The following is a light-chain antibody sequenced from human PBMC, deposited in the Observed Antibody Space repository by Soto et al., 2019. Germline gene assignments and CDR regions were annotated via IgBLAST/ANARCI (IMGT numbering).Light chain of an antibody. CDR3: QQYNSYSQWT. Sequence: DIQMTQSPSTLSASVGDRVTIICRASQSIGSWLAWYQQKPGKAPKLLIYKASSLEGGGPSRFSGSGSGTEFTLTISSLQPDDFATYYCQQYNSYSQWTFGQGTKVEIK. V-gene: IGKV1-5*03. CDR1: QSIGSW. CDR2: KAS. J-gene: IGKJ1*01.